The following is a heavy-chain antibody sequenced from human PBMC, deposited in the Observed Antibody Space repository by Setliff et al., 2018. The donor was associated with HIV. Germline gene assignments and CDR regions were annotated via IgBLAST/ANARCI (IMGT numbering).Heavy chain of an antibody. D-gene: IGHD3-10*01. CDR3: ARLLNYYGNWFDP. J-gene: IGHJ5*02. CDR1: GVSISNSLW. V-gene: IGHV4-4*02. CDR2: VSHSGST. Sequence: SETLSLTCVVSGVSISNSLWWTWVRQPPGKGLEWIGEVSHSGSTNYNPSLKSRVAISVDTSKNQFSLKLSSVTAADTAVYYCARLLNYYGNWFDPWGQGTLVTVSS.